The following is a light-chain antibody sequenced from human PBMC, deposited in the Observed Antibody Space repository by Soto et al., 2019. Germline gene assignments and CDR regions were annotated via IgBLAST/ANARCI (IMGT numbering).Light chain of an antibody. CDR3: CSYAGSYTFV. CDR1: SSDVGGYNY. CDR2: DVR. V-gene: IGLV2-11*01. J-gene: IGLJ1*01. Sequence: QSALTQPRSVSGSPGQSVTISCTGTSSDVGGYNYVSWYQQHPGKAPKLMIYDVRKRPSGVPDRFSGSKSGNTPSLTISGLQAEDESDYYCCSYAGSYTFVFGTGTKLTVL.